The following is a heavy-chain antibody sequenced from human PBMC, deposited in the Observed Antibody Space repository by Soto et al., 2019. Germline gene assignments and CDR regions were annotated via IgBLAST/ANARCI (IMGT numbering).Heavy chain of an antibody. CDR1: GFTLRTNG. Sequence: EVQLSESGGCLVQPGGSLRLSCADTGFTLRTNGMSWVRQAPGKGLERVSSFSGSGDDTWYAASLKGRFTISKDNSKNPLYLQMNSLRAEVTALSSCAGHGGYYYLGQGTLVTVSS. D-gene: IGHD4-17*01. CDR3: AGHGGYYY. V-gene: IGHV3-23*01. CDR2: FSGSGDDT. J-gene: IGHJ4*02.